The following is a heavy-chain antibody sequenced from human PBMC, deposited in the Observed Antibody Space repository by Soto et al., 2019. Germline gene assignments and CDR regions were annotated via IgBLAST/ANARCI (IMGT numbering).Heavy chain of an antibody. CDR3: AREASSIVVVVAATQDAFDI. CDR2: ISAYNGNT. J-gene: IGHJ3*02. V-gene: IGHV1-18*01. Sequence: VQLVQSGAEVKKPGASEKVSCKASGHTFTSYGISWVRQAPGQGLEWMGWISAYNGNTNYAQKLQGRVTMTTDTSTSTAYMELRSLRSDDTAVYYCAREASSIVVVVAATQDAFDIWGQGTMVTVSS. D-gene: IGHD2-15*01. CDR1: GHTFTSYG.